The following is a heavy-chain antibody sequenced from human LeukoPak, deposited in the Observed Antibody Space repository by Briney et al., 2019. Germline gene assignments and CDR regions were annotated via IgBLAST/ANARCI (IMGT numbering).Heavy chain of an antibody. CDR3: ASYRGQRNYYDSSGYYRTRGYFDY. V-gene: IGHV4-39*07. J-gene: IGHJ4*02. Sequence: KPSETLSLTCTVSGGSISSSRSSWGWIRQPPGRGLEWIGEINHSGSTNYNPSLKSRVTISVDTSKNQFSLKLSSVTAADTAVYYCASYRGQRNYYDSSGYYRTRGYFDYWGQGTLVTVSS. D-gene: IGHD3-22*01. CDR2: INHSGST. CDR1: GGSISSSRSS.